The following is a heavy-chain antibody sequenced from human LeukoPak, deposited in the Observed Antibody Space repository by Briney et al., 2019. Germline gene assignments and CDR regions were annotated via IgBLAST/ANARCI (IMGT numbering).Heavy chain of an antibody. J-gene: IGHJ3*02. D-gene: IGHD3-16*01. V-gene: IGHV1-69*04. Sequence: SVKVSCKASGGTFSSYAISWVRQAPGQGLEWMGRIIPILGIANYAQKFQGRVTITTDESTSTAYMELSSLRSEDTAVYYCATPILGDLMGDAFDIWGQGTMVTVSS. CDR1: GGTFSSYA. CDR3: ATPILGDLMGDAFDI. CDR2: IIPILGIA.